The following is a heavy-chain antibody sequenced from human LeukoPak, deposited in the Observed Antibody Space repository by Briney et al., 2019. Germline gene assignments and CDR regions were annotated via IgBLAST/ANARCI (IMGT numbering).Heavy chain of an antibody. CDR3: AYRRPADGPATAWFDA. CDR2: IYWDDDK. Sequence: SGPTLARPTQTLTLTCTLSGISLTTPGVGVAWVRQPPGKALEWLALIYWDDDKRHSPSLKSRVSIAQDTSKNHVVLTMSNMKPEDTATYFCAYRRPADGPATAWFDAWGQGTLVIVSA. V-gene: IGHV2-5*02. J-gene: IGHJ5*02. D-gene: IGHD6-13*01. CDR1: GISLTTPGVG.